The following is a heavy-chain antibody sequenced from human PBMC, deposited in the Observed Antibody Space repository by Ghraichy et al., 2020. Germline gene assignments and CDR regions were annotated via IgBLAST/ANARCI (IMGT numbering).Heavy chain of an antibody. Sequence: ETLSLTCTVSGGSISSSSYYWGWIRQPPGKGLEWIGSIYYSGSTYYNPSLKSRVTISVDTSKNQFSLKLSSVTAADTAVYYCARSPPNGYYFDYWGQGTLVTVSS. V-gene: IGHV4-39*01. J-gene: IGHJ4*02. D-gene: IGHD1-1*01. CDR3: ARSPPNGYYFDY. CDR2: IYYSGST. CDR1: GGSISSSSYY.